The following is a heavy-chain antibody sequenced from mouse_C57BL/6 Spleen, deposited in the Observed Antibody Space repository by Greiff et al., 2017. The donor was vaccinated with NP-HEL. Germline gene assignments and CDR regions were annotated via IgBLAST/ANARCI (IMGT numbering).Heavy chain of an antibody. Sequence: QVQLQQSGPELVKPGASVKISCKASGYAFSSSWMNWVKQRPGQGLEWIGRIYPGDGDTNYNGKFKGKATLTADKSSSTAYMQLSSLTSEDSAVYYCARWLLRYFDVWGTGTTVTVSS. CDR2: IYPGDGDT. D-gene: IGHD2-3*01. J-gene: IGHJ1*03. V-gene: IGHV1-82*01. CDR3: ARWLLRYFDV. CDR1: GYAFSSSW.